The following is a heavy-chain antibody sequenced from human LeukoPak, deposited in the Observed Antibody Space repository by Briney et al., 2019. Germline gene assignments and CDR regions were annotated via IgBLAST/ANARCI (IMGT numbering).Heavy chain of an antibody. V-gene: IGHV4-39*07. CDR2: IYYSGST. D-gene: IGHD3-10*02. CDR1: GGSISSSSYY. Sequence: SETLSLTCTVSGGSISSSSYYWGWIRQPPGKGLEWIGSIYYSGSTYYNPSLKSRVTISVDTSKNQFYMKLSSVTAADTAVYYCARVPISGPYTMSIDFWGQETQVTVSS. J-gene: IGHJ4*02. CDR3: ARVPISGPYTMSIDF.